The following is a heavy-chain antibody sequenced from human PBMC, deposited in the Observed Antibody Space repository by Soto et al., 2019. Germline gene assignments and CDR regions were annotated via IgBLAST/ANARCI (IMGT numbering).Heavy chain of an antibody. J-gene: IGHJ6*02. CDR1: GFTFSNYD. Sequence: EVQLVESGGGLVQPGGSLRLSCAASGFTFSNYDMNWVRQAPGKGLEWVSYISSSGSTINYADSVKGRFTISRDNAKNSLYLQMHSLGAEDTAVYYCARDPEYRLGIFYYSSGLDDWGQGTTVTVSS. D-gene: IGHD3-9*01. CDR2: ISSSGSTI. V-gene: IGHV3-48*03. CDR3: ARDPEYRLGIFYYSSGLDD.